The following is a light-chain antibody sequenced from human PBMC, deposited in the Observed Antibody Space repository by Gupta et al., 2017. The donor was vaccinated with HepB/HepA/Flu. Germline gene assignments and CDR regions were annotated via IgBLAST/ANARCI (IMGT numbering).Light chain of an antibody. Sequence: QSALTQPASVSGSPGQSITISCTGTSSDVGNDNLVSWYQQHPGKAPKLIIYEVTKRPSGVSNRFSGSKSGNTASLTISGLQAEDEADYYCYSYAGSGTFVVFGGGTKLTVL. V-gene: IGLV2-23*02. CDR3: YSYAGSGTFVV. CDR1: SSDVGNDNL. J-gene: IGLJ3*02. CDR2: EVT.